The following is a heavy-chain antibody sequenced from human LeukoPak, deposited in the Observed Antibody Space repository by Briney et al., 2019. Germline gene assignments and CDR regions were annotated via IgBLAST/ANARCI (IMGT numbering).Heavy chain of an antibody. D-gene: IGHD3/OR15-3a*01. CDR2: INHSGST. Sequence: SETLSLTCAVYGGSFSGYYWSWIRQPPGKGPEWIGEINHSGSTNYNPPLKSRVTISVDTSKNQFSLKLSSVTAADTAVYYCAGASPLGLNWFDPWGQGTLVTVSS. CDR3: AGASPLGLNWFDP. J-gene: IGHJ5*02. CDR1: GGSFSGYY. V-gene: IGHV4-34*01.